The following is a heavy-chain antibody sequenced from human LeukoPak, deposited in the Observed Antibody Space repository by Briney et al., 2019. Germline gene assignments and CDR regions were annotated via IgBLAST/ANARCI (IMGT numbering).Heavy chain of an antibody. CDR2: ISISSSYM. D-gene: IGHD6-19*01. Sequence: GSLRLSCVVSGFTVSSYNMNWVRQAPGKGLEWVSCISISSSYMHYADSVKGRFTISRDNAKNSLYLQLTSLRAEDTAVYYCARGSAVAGTDYWGQGTLVTVSS. V-gene: IGHV3-21*01. J-gene: IGHJ4*02. CDR1: GFTVSSYN. CDR3: ARGSAVAGTDY.